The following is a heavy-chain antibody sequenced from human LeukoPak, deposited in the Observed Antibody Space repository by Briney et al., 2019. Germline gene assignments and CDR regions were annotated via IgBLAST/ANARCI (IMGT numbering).Heavy chain of an antibody. J-gene: IGHJ4*02. CDR2: IIPIFGTA. V-gene: IGHV1-69*05. CDR3: ARGRKQWLVAYYFDY. D-gene: IGHD6-19*01. Sequence: SVKVSCRASGGTFSSYAISWVRQAPGQGLEWMGGIIPIFGTANYAQKFQGRVTITTDESTSTAYMELSSLRSEDTAVYYCARGRKQWLVAYYFDYWGQGTLVTVSS. CDR1: GGTFSSYA.